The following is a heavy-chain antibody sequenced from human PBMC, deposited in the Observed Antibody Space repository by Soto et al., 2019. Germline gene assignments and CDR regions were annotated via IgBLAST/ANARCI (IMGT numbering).Heavy chain of an antibody. J-gene: IGHJ3*02. CDR2: IIFSGGTT. Sequence: PXGSLRLSCAAAGFTFRTYAMTWVRQAPGQGLEWVSSIIFSGGTTYYADSVKGRFTISRDNSKDTLYLQMTSLRAEDTATYFCAKEWAGDAFDIWGQGTVVTVSS. V-gene: IGHV3-23*01. CDR3: AKEWAGDAFDI. D-gene: IGHD6-19*01. CDR1: GFTFRTYA.